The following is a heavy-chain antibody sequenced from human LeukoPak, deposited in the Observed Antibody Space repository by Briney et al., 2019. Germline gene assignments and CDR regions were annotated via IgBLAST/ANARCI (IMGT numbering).Heavy chain of an antibody. D-gene: IGHD6-19*01. CDR2: IYYSGST. J-gene: IGHJ4*02. Sequence: SETLSLTCTVSGGSISSGGYYWSWIRQHPGKGLEWIGYIYYSGSTYYNPSLKSRVTISVDTSKNQFSLKLSSVTAADTAVYYCARVSGWYEKYFDYWGQGTLVTVSS. V-gene: IGHV4-31*03. CDR3: ARVSGWYEKYFDY. CDR1: GGSISSGGYY.